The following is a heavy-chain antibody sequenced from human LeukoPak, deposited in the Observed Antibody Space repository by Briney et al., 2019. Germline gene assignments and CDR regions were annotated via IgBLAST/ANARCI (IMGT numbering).Heavy chain of an antibody. Sequence: SETLSLTCTVSGGSISSSSYYWGWTRQPPGKGLEWIGRIHSSGSTNYNPSLKSRVTMSVDTSKNQVSLKLSSVTAADTAVYYCARGPYSSPWFIFDPWGQGTLVTVSS. CDR2: IHSSGST. V-gene: IGHV4-39*07. J-gene: IGHJ5*02. CDR3: ARGPYSSPWFIFDP. CDR1: GGSISSSSYY. D-gene: IGHD6-19*01.